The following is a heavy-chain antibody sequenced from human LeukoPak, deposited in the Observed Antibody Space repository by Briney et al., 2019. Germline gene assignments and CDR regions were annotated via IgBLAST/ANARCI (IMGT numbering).Heavy chain of an antibody. D-gene: IGHD3-16*01. CDR2: ISYDGSNK. CDR3: ARAPGAAVRLGVSNAPQPPHFDY. J-gene: IGHJ4*02. Sequence: GGSLRLSCAASGFTFSSYAMHWVRQAPGRGLEWVAVISYDGSNKYYADSVKGRFTISRDNSKNTLYLQMNSLRAEDTAVYYCARAPGAAVRLGVSNAPQPPHFDYRGQGTLVTVSS. CDR1: GFTFSSYA. V-gene: IGHV3-30-3*01.